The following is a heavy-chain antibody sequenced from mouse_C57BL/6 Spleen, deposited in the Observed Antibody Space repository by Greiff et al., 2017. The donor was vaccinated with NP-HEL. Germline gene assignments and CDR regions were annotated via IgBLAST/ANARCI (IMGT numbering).Heavy chain of an antibody. CDR3: PRSLYDYDERVFDY. J-gene: IGHJ2*01. D-gene: IGHD2-4*01. CDR2: IRNKANGYTT. Sequence: EVQGVESGGGLVQPGGSLSLSCAASGFTFTVYYMSWVRQPPGKALAWLGFIRNKANGYTTEYSASVKGRFTISRDNSQSILYLQMNALRAADSATYYCPRSLYDYDERVFDYWGQGTTLTVSS. V-gene: IGHV7-3*01. CDR1: GFTFTVYY.